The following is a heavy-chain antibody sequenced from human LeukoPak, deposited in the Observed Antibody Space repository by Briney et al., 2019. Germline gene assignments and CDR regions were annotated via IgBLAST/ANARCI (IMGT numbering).Heavy chain of an antibody. V-gene: IGHV3-7*05. CDR3: ARDFIVSYYDSSGFGY. Sequence: GGSLRLSCAASGFTFSSYWMSWVRQAPGKGLEWVANIKQDGREKYYVDSVKGRFTISRDNAKNSLYLQMNSLRAEDTAMYYCARDFIVSYYDSSGFGYWGQGTLVTVSS. CDR1: GFTFSSYW. J-gene: IGHJ4*02. CDR2: IKQDGREK. D-gene: IGHD3-22*01.